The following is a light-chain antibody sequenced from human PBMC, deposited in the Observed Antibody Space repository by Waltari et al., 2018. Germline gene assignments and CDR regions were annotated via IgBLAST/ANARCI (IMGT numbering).Light chain of an antibody. J-gene: IGLJ3*02. V-gene: IGLV1-44*01. CDR2: SNN. CDR3: AAWDDSLNGWV. Sequence: QSVLTQPPSASGTPGQRVTISCSASSSNIGSNTVNWYQQLPGTAPKPLIYSNNQRPSGVPDRFSGSKSGTSASLAISGLQSEDEADYYCAAWDDSLNGWVFGGGTKLTVL. CDR1: SSNIGSNT.